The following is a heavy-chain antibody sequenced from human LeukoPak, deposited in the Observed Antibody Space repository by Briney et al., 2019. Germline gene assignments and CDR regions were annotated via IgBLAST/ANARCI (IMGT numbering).Heavy chain of an antibody. J-gene: IGHJ4*02. CDR2: IYYSGST. Sequence: PSETLSLTCTVSGGSISSYYWSWIRQPPGKGLEWIGYIYYSGSTNYNPSLKSRVTISVDTSKNQFSLKLSSMTAADTAVYYCARGSGSSSPFDYWGQGTLVTVSS. CDR3: ARGSGSSSPFDY. V-gene: IGHV4-59*01. CDR1: GGSISSYY. D-gene: IGHD6-13*01.